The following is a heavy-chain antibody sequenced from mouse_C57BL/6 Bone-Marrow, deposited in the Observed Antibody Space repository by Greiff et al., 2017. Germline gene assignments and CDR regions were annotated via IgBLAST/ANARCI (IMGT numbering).Heavy chain of an antibody. CDR2: ISSGSSTI. D-gene: IGHD1-1*01. CDR3: AKEGLCYYGSSWYFDV. CDR1: GFTFSDYG. J-gene: IGHJ1*03. V-gene: IGHV5-17*01. Sequence: EVKLMESGGGLVKPGASLKLSCTASGFTFSDYGMHWVRQAPGKGLEWVAYISSGSSTINYTDKVKGRFTISRDNAKTTLFLQLTSLRSEDTAMYYGAKEGLCYYGSSWYFDVWGTGTTVTVSS.